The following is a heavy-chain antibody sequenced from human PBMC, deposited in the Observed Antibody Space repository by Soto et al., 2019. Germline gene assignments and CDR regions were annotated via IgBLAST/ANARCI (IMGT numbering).Heavy chain of an antibody. J-gene: IGHJ3*02. D-gene: IGHD5-12*01. Sequence: GESLKISCKGSGYSFTSYWIGWVRQMPGKGLEWMGIIYPGDSDTRYSPSFQGQVTISADKSISTAYLQWSSLKASDTAMYYCASQEMATKNVDAFDTRGQGTMVTVSS. CDR3: ASQEMATKNVDAFDT. CDR1: GYSFTSYW. CDR2: IYPGDSDT. V-gene: IGHV5-51*01.